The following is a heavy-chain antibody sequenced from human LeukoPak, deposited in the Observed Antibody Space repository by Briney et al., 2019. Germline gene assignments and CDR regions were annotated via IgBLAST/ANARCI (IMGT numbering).Heavy chain of an antibody. CDR1: GYTFTGYY. CDR2: INPNSGGT. CDR3: ARALGDIVATINPPYY. J-gene: IGHJ4*02. D-gene: IGHD5-12*01. V-gene: IGHV1-2*02. Sequence: GASVTVSCKASGYTFTGYYMHWVRQAPGQGLEWMGWINPNSGGTNYAQKFQGRVTITRDTSISTAYMELSRLRSDDTAVYYCARALGDIVATINPPYYWGQGTLVTVSS.